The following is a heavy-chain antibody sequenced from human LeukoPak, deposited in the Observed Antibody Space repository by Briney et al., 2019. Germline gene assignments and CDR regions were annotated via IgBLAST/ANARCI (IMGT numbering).Heavy chain of an antibody. J-gene: IGHJ5*02. CDR2: VRGDGDST. CDR3: AKAISSSWFEH. D-gene: IGHD6-13*01. CDR1: GFTVSSYA. Sequence: QSGGSLRLSGAASGFTVSSYAMSWLRQAPGKGVEWVSAVRGDGDSTYYAGSVKGRFTVSRDNSKTTLYLQMNGLRAEDTAVYYCAKAISSSWFEHWGQGTLVTVSS. V-gene: IGHV3-23*01.